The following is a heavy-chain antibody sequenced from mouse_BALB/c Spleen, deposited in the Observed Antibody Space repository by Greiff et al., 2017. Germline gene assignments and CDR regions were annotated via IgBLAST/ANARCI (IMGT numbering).Heavy chain of an antibody. Sequence: EVHLVESGGGLVKPGGSLKLSCAASGFTFSSYAMSWVRQTPEKRLEWVASISSGGSTYYPDSVKGRFTISRDNARNILYLQMSSLRSEDTAMYYCARGGYYGSSYSYAMDYWGQGTSVTVSS. CDR1: GFTFSSYA. CDR3: ARGGYYGSSYSYAMDY. V-gene: IGHV5-6-5*01. D-gene: IGHD1-1*01. CDR2: ISSGGST. J-gene: IGHJ4*01.